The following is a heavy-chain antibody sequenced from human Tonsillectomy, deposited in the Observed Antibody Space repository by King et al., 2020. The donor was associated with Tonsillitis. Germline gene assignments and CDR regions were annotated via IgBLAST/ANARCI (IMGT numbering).Heavy chain of an antibody. Sequence: VQLVESGGGLVQPGGSLRLSCAASGFTFSSHDMSWVRQAPGKGLEWVSGISGSGSSTYYTDSVRGRFTISRDNSKNTLYLQMHSLRAGDTAVYYCASESCSISSCPYYWGQGTLVTVSS. D-gene: IGHD2-2*01. V-gene: IGHV3-23*04. J-gene: IGHJ4*02. CDR3: ASESCSISSCPYY. CDR1: GFTFSSHD. CDR2: ISGSGSST.